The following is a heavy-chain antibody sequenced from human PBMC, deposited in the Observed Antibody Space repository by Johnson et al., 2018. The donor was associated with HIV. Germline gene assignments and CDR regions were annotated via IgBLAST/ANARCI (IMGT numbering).Heavy chain of an antibody. J-gene: IGHJ3*02. V-gene: IGHV3-9*01. CDR1: GFTFDDYA. CDR3: ASSNYYDQDAFDI. D-gene: IGHD3-16*01. CDR2: ISWNSGSI. Sequence: VQLVESGGGVVQPGGSLRLSCAASGFTFDDYAMHWVRQAPRKGLEWVSGISWNSGSIGYADSVKGRFTISRDNTKNSLYLQMNSLRAEDTAVYYCASSNYYDQDAFDIWGQGTMVTVSS.